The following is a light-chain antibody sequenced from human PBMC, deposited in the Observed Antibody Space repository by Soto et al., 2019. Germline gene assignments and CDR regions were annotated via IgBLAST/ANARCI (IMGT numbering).Light chain of an antibody. J-gene: IGKJ1*01. Sequence: DFQMTQSPSSLSASVGDRVTTTCRASQSISSYLNWYQQKPGKAPKLLIYAASSFQSGVPSRFSGSGSGTDFTLTISSLQPEDFATYYCQQSYSTPQTFGQGTKVDI. CDR2: AAS. CDR3: QQSYSTPQT. CDR1: QSISSY. V-gene: IGKV1-39*01.